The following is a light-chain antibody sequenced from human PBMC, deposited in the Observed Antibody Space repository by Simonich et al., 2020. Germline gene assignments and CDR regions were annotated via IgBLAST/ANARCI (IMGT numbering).Light chain of an antibody. J-gene: IGKJ1*01. Sequence: DIVMTQSPDSLAVSLGERPTINCKSSQSVLYSSNNKNYLAWYQQKPDQPPKLLIYWASTRESGVPDRFSGSGSGTDFTLTISSLQAEDVAVYYCQQYYSTPPWTFGQGTKVEIK. CDR1: QSVLYSSNNKNY. CDR3: QQYYSTPPWT. V-gene: IGKV4-1*01. CDR2: WAS.